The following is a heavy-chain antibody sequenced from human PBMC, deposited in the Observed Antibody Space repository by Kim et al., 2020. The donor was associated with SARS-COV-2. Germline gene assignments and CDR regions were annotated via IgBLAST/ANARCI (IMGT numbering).Heavy chain of an antibody. CDR3: ARDYTFGRFDY. J-gene: IGHJ4*02. CDR1: GFTFHNYW. Sequence: GGSLRLSCEASGFTFHNYWMDWVRQAPGKGLEWVASINQDGSEVYYVDSLRGRFTVSRDNAKKSLYPQMNSLRGDDTAIYYCARDYTFGRFDYWAQGTLVTVSS. CDR2: INQDGSEV. D-gene: IGHD3-10*01. V-gene: IGHV3-7*01.